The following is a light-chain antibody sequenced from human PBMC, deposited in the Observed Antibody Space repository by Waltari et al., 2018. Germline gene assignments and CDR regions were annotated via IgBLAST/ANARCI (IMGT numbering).Light chain of an antibody. V-gene: IGLV2-14*01. CDR2: DVS. CDR1: SSDVGFYNY. J-gene: IGLJ3*02. Sequence: QSALTQPASVSGSPGQSITISCTGTSSDVGFYNYVSWYKQHPGQAPILIIYDVSERPSGVSERFSGSKSGNTASLTISGLQAEDEADYYCNSYTGSSSWVFGGGTKLTVL. CDR3: NSYTGSSSWV.